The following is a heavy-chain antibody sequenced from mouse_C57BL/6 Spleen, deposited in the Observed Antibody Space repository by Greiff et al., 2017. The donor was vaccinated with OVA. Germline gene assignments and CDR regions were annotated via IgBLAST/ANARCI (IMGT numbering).Heavy chain of an antibody. CDR1: GYTFTSYW. D-gene: IGHD2-5*01. J-gene: IGHJ3*01. CDR2: IDPSDSET. V-gene: IGHV1-52*01. Sequence: VQLQQPGAELVRPGSSVKLSCKASGYTFTSYWMHWVKQRPIQGLEWIGNIDPSDSETHYNQKFKDKATLTVDKSSSTAYMQLSSLTSEDSAVYYCARSYSNYEAWFAYWGQGTRVTVSA. CDR3: ARSYSNYEAWFAY.